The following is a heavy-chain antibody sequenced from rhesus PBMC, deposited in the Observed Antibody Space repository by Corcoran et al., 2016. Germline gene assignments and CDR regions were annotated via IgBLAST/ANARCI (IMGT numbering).Heavy chain of an antibody. CDR3: AKEGVAAAAYYGLDS. Sequence: EVQLVESGGGLAKPGGSLRLSCAASGFTFSSYWMNWVRQTPGKGLDWISTINSGGGSTYYADSVKGRFTISRDNSKNTLSLQMNSLRPEATAVYYCAKEGVAAAAYYGLDSWGQGVVVTVSS. J-gene: IGHJ6*01. V-gene: IGHV3S42*01. CDR1: GFTFSSYW. CDR2: INSGGGST. D-gene: IGHD6-31*01.